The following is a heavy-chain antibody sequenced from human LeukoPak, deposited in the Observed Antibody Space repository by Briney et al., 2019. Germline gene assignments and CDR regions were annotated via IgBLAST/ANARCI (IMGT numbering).Heavy chain of an antibody. CDR1: GFTFSNFG. Sequence: PGGSLRLSCATSGFTFSNFGMHWVRRAPGKGLEWVTFIKDNGNYKWYADSVKGRFAISRDNYKNTLDLQMNSLRVEDTAVYYCARDNYNSGWDYRYMAVWGKGTTVTVSS. J-gene: IGHJ6*03. D-gene: IGHD5-12*01. V-gene: IGHV3-30*19. CDR2: IKDNGNYK. CDR3: ARDNYNSGWDYRYMAV.